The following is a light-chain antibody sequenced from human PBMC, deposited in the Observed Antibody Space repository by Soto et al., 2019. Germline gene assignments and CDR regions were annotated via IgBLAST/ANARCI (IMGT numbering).Light chain of an antibody. CDR3: QQRSNWPRLT. CDR2: DAS. CDR1: QNVSSY. V-gene: IGKV3-11*01. J-gene: IGKJ4*01. Sequence: EIVLTQSPATLSLSPGERASLSCRASQNVSSYLAWYQQKPGQAPRLLIYDASNRAIGIPARFSGSGSGTDFTLTISSLQPEDFAVYFCQQRSNWPRLTFGGGTKVEI.